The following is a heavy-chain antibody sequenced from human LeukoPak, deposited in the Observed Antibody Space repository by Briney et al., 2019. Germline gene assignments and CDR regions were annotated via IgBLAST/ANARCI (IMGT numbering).Heavy chain of an antibody. Sequence: ASVKVSCKASGFTFSGYYIHWVRQAPGQGLGWMGWINLDSGDTQYAQKFQDRVTLSRDTSITTAYMEMTTLRSDDTAVFYCARDYYYYMDVWGKGTTVIVSS. CDR3: ARDYYYYMDV. CDR2: INLDSGDT. CDR1: GFTFSGYY. J-gene: IGHJ6*03. V-gene: IGHV1-2*02.